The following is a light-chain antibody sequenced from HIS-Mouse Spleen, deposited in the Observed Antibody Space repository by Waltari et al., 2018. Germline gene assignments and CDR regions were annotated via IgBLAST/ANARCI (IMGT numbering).Light chain of an antibody. CDR1: ALPKKY. CDR3: YSTDSSGNHRV. Sequence: SYELTQPPSVSVSPGQTARITCSGDALPKKYAYWYQQKSGQAPVLVIYEDSKRPSGIPGRFSWSISGTMATLTISGAQVEDEADYYCYSTDSSGNHRVFGGGTKLTVL. CDR2: EDS. V-gene: IGLV3-10*01. J-gene: IGLJ2*01.